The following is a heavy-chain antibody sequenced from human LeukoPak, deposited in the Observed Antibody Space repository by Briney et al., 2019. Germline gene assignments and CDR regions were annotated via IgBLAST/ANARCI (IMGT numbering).Heavy chain of an antibody. CDR3: ARANYYYYYMDV. Sequence: PGGSLRLSCAASGITFSSYGMSWVRQAPGKGLEWVSSISSTGGTTYYADSVKGRFTISRDNAKNSLYLQMNSLRAEDTAVYYCARANYYYYYMDVWGKGTTVTISS. CDR1: GITFSSYG. CDR2: ISSTGGTT. J-gene: IGHJ6*03. V-gene: IGHV3-48*03.